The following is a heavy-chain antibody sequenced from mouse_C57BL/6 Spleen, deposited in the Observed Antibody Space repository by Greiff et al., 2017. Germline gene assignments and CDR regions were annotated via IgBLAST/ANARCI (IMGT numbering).Heavy chain of an antibody. CDR3: ARRGLYYDYDEFAY. CDR2: INPSNGST. J-gene: IGHJ3*01. CDR1: GYTFTSYW. Sequence: VQLQQPGTELVKPGASVKLSCKASGYTFTSYWMHWVKQRPGQGLEWIGNINPSNGSTNYNEKFKSKATLTVDTSSSTAYMQLSSLTSEDSAVYYCARRGLYYDYDEFAYWGQGTLVTVSA. V-gene: IGHV1-53*01. D-gene: IGHD2-4*01.